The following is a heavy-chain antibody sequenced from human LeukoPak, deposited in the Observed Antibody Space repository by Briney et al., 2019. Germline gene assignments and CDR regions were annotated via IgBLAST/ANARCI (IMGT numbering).Heavy chain of an antibody. V-gene: IGHV3-11*01. J-gene: IGHJ4*02. Sequence: PGRSLRLSCAASGFTFSDYYMNWIRLAPGKGLEWVAHISSAGNTVYYADSANGRFTISRDNVKESLYLQMNSLRAEDTAVYYCTRGVFSDLWGQGTLVTVSS. D-gene: IGHD2/OR15-2a*01. CDR1: GFTFSDYY. CDR3: TRGVFSDL. CDR2: ISSAGNTV.